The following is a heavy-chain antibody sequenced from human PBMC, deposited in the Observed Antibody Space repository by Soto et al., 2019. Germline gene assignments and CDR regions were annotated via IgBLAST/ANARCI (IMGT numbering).Heavy chain of an antibody. CDR2: ISYDGSNK. V-gene: IGHV3-30*04. J-gene: IGHJ5*02. Sequence: QVQLVESGGGVVQPGRSLRLSCAASGFTFSSYAMHWVRQAPGKGLEWVAVISYDGSNKYYADSVKGRFTISRDNSKNTLYLQMNSLRAEDTAVYYCTAYDDENWFDPWGQGTLVTVSS. D-gene: IGHD3-22*01. CDR3: TAYDDENWFDP. CDR1: GFTFSSYA.